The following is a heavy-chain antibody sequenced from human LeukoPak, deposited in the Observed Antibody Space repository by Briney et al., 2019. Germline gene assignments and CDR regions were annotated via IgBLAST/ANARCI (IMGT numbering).Heavy chain of an antibody. Sequence: SVKVSCKASGGTFSSYAISWVRQAPGQGLEWMGGIIPIFGTANYAQKFQGRVTITADESTSTAYMELSSLRSEDTAVYYYARSRYFDWLRDFDIWGQGTMVTVSS. CDR3: ARSRYFDWLRDFDI. CDR1: GGTFSSYA. J-gene: IGHJ3*02. V-gene: IGHV1-69*01. D-gene: IGHD3-9*01. CDR2: IIPIFGTA.